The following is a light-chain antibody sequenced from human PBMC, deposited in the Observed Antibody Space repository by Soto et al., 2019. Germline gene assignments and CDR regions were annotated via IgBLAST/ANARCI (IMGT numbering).Light chain of an antibody. CDR3: QQYKSCSLT. CDR2: WAS. Sequence: DIVMTQSPDSLCVSLGERATINCKCIQSVLYSSNNKNYLAWYQQKPGQPPKLLIYWASTRESGVPDRFSGSGSGTEFSLTISSLQPDDFATYYCQQYKSCSLTFGGGTKVDI. J-gene: IGKJ4*01. CDR1: QSVLYSSNNKNY. V-gene: IGKV4-1*01.